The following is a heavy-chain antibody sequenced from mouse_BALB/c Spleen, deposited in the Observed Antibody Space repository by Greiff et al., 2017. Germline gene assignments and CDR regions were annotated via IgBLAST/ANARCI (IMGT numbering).Heavy chain of an antibody. V-gene: IGHV14-3*02. CDR2: IDPANGNT. CDR3: ARCYYGYGDYAMDY. CDR1: GFNIKDTY. J-gene: IGHJ4*01. Sequence: EVQLQQSGAELVKPGASVKLSCTASGFNIKDTYMHWVKQRPEQGLEWIGRIDPANGNTKYDPKFQGKATITADTSSNTAYLQLSSLTSEDTAVYYCARCYYGYGDYAMDYWGQGTSVTVSS. D-gene: IGHD1-2*01.